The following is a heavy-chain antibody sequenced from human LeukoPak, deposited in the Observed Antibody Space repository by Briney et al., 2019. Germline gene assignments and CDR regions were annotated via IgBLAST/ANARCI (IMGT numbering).Heavy chain of an antibody. D-gene: IGHD1-14*01. Sequence: GGSLRLSCAASGFTFSSYSMSWVRQAPGKGLEWVSSISSSSSYIYYADSVKGRFTISRDNAKNSLYLQMNSLRAEDTAVYYYARVSESEWSFDLWGRGTLVTVSS. V-gene: IGHV3-21*01. CDR2: ISSSSSYI. J-gene: IGHJ2*01. CDR3: ARVSESEWSFDL. CDR1: GFTFSSYS.